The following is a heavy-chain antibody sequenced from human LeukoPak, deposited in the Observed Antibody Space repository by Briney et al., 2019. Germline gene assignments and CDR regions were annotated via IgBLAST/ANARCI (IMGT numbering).Heavy chain of an antibody. CDR3: ARGGEMVYAYFDY. J-gene: IGHJ4*02. V-gene: IGHV4-4*02. CDR1: GGSISSSNW. CDR2: IYHSGST. D-gene: IGHD2-8*01. Sequence: SETLSLTCAVSGGSISSSNWWSWVRPPPGKGLEWIGEIYHSGSTNYNPSLKSRVTISVDKSKNQFSLKLSSVTAADTAVYYCARGGEMVYAYFDYWGQGTLVTVSS.